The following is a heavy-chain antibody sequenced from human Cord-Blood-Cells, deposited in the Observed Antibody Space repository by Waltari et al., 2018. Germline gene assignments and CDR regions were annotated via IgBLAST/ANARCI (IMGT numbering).Heavy chain of an antibody. CDR1: GGTFSSYA. D-gene: IGHD3-9*01. CDR2: ILPVFGAA. J-gene: IGHJ5*02. V-gene: IGHV1-69*12. Sequence: QVQLVQSGAEVKKPGSSVKVSCKASGGTFSSYAISGVRQAPGQGLEWMGWILPVFGAANYAQKFQGRVTITAAESTSTGYLELSSLRSEDTAVYYCAGQVGLVKHNWFDPWGQGTLVTVSS. CDR3: AGQVGLVKHNWFDP.